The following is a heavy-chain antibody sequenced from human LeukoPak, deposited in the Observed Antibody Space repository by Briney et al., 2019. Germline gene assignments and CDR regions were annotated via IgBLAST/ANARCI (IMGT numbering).Heavy chain of an antibody. J-gene: IGHJ5*02. Sequence: SETLSLTCTVSGGSISSYYWSWIRQPPGKGLEWIGYIYYSGSTNYNPSLKSRVTISVDTSKNQFSLKLGSVTAADTAVYYCARSAEWIMSDNWFDPWGQGTLVTVSS. CDR1: GGSISSYY. V-gene: IGHV4-59*01. CDR2: IYYSGST. CDR3: ARSAEWIMSDNWFDP. D-gene: IGHD5-12*01.